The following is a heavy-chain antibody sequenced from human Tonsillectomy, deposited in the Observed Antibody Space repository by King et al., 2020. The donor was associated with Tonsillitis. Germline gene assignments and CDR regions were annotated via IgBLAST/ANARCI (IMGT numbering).Heavy chain of an antibody. V-gene: IGHV4-39*01. J-gene: IGHJ4*02. D-gene: IGHD4-17*01. CDR3: AKTAYGDYRFDY. Sequence: QLQESGPGLVKPSETLSLTCTVSGGSISSSSYYWGWIRQPPGKGLEWIGSIFYSGSTYYNPSLKSRVTISVDTSKNQFSLKLSSVTAEDTAVYYCAKTAYGDYRFDYWGQGTLVTVSS. CDR2: IFYSGST. CDR1: GGSISSSSYY.